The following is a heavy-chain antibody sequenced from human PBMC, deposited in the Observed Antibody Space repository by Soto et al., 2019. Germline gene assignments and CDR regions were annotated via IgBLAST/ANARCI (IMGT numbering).Heavy chain of an antibody. J-gene: IGHJ5*02. CDR1: GDSVSSNSAA. D-gene: IGHD6-13*01. V-gene: IGHV6-1*01. CDR2: TYYMSKWYN. CDR3: ARGEEQLTKYNWFDP. Sequence: PSQTLSLTCAISGDSVSSNSAAWNWIRQSPSRGLEWLERTYYMSKWYNDYAVSVKSRITINPDTSSNQFSLQLISVTPEDTAVYYCARGEEQLTKYNWFDPWGQGTLVTVSS.